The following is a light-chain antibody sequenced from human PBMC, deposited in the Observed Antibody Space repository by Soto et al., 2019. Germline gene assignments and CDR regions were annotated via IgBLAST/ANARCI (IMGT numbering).Light chain of an antibody. CDR3: AAWDDSLKAWV. CDR1: SSNIGISA. V-gene: IGLV1-44*01. J-gene: IGLJ3*02. Sequence: QSVLTQTPSASGTPGQRVTISCSGSSSNIGISAVNWYQHLPGTAPKVLIYSNNQRPSGVPDRFSGSKSGTSASLAISGLQSEDEADYSCAAWDDSLKAWVFGGGTKLTVL. CDR2: SNN.